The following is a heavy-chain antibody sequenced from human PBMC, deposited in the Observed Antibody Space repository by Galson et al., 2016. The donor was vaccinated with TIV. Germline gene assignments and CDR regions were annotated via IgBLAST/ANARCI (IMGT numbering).Heavy chain of an antibody. Sequence: SVKVSCKASGGTFSSYAFSWVRQAPGQGLEWMGGIIPVFGTANYAQKFQGRVTITTDESTSTAYMELSSLRADDTAVYYCASPRVPAASPTHWYFDLWGRGTLVTVSS. CDR3: ASPRVPAASPTHWYFDL. CDR2: IIPVFGTA. CDR1: GGTFSSYA. V-gene: IGHV1-69*05. D-gene: IGHD2-2*01. J-gene: IGHJ2*01.